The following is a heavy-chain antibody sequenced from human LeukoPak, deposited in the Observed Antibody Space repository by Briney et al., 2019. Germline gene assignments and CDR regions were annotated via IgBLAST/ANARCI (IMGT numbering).Heavy chain of an antibody. D-gene: IGHD2-2*01. CDR1: VDSVSSNSAA. CDR3: ARRLTQYDCFDP. Sequence: SQTLSLTCAISVDSVSSNSAAWNWIRRTPSKGLEWLGRTYYRSKWYNDYAVSVKSRITINPDTSKNQFSLQLNSVTPEDTAVYYCARRLTQYDCFDPWGQGILVTVSS. J-gene: IGHJ5*02. V-gene: IGHV6-1*01. CDR2: TYYRSKWYN.